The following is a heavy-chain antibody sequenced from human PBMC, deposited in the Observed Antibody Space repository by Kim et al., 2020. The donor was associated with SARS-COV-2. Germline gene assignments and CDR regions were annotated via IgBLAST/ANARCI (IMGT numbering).Heavy chain of an antibody. CDR3: ARNLWFGELTGTYYYYYMDV. CDR2: ISVFNGNT. D-gene: IGHD3-10*01. CDR1: DYTFTDFG. V-gene: IGHV1-18*01. Sequence: ASVKVSCKASDYTFTDFGISWVRQAPGQGLEWMGWISVFNGNTNYAQKLQGRVTMTTDTSTSTAYMELRSLRSDDTAVYYCARNLWFGELTGTYYYYYMDVWGKGTTVTVSS. J-gene: IGHJ6*03.